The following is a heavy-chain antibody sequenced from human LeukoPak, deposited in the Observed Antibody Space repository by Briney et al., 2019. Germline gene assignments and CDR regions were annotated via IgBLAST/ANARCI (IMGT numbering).Heavy chain of an antibody. Sequence: SETLSLTCTVSGGSISSDNYYWSWIRQPAGKGLEWIGRFKTSGSTDYNPSLKSRVTISADTSKNQFSLKLSSVTAADTAVYYCARGKRMMATIRFFDYWGQGTLVTVSS. V-gene: IGHV4-61*02. CDR1: GGSISSDNYY. J-gene: IGHJ4*02. CDR2: FKTSGST. D-gene: IGHD5-24*01. CDR3: ARGKRMMATIRFFDY.